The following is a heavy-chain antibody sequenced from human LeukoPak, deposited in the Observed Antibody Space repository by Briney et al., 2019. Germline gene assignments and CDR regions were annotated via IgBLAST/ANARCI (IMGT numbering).Heavy chain of an antibody. D-gene: IGHD3-10*01. Sequence: PSETLSLTCAVYGGSFSGYYWSWIRQPPGKGLEWIGEINHSGSTNYNPSLKSRVTISVDTSKNQFSLKLSSVTAADTAVYYCARNAMIRGVYDYWGQGTLVTVSS. CDR3: ARNAMIRGVYDY. CDR1: GGSFSGYY. J-gene: IGHJ4*02. CDR2: INHSGST. V-gene: IGHV4-34*01.